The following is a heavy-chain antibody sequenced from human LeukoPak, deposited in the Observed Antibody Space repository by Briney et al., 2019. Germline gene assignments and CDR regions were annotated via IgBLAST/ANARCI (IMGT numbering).Heavy chain of an antibody. J-gene: IGHJ4*02. CDR3: ARGSYLGYCSGSSCWNYFDY. CDR1: GYTFTSYG. V-gene: IGHV1-18*01. Sequence: ASVKVSCKASGYTFTSYGISWVRQAPGQGLEWMGWISAYNGNTNYAQKLQGRVTMTTDTSTSTAYMELRSLRSDDTAVYYCARGSYLGYCSGSSCWNYFDYWGQGTLVTVSS. CDR2: ISAYNGNT. D-gene: IGHD2-15*01.